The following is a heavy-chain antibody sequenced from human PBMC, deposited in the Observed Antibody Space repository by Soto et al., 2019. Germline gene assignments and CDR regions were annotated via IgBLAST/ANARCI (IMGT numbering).Heavy chain of an antibody. D-gene: IGHD1-26*01. J-gene: IGHJ3*02. CDR1: GGSINSAGYY. CDR3: ARDTKRENSFDI. CDR2: IYYSGST. Sequence: PSETLSLTCTVSGGSINSAGYYWSWIRQHPGKGLEWIGYIYYSGSTYYNPSLKSRVTISVDTSKNQFSLKLSSVTAADTAVYYCARDTKRENSFDIWGQGTMVTVSS. V-gene: IGHV4-31*03.